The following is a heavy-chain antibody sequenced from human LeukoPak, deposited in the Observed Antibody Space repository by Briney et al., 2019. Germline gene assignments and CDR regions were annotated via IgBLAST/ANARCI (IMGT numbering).Heavy chain of an antibody. CDR1: GASTSAYF. D-gene: IGHD1-26*01. Sequence: SETLSLTCTVSGASTSAYFWSWIRQPPGKGLEWIGYSYSGGNANYNPSLKSRVTISIDTSENQFSLRLTSVTAADTAIYFCAHSKRGGGYYINAFAVWGQGALVTISS. CDR2: SYSGGNA. CDR3: AHSKRGGGYYINAFAV. J-gene: IGHJ3*01. V-gene: IGHV4-59*01.